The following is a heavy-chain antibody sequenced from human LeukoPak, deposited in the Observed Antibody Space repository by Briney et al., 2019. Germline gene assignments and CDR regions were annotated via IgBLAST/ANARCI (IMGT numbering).Heavy chain of an antibody. CDR1: GGSISNSRYY. CDR2: ISYSGST. V-gene: IGHV4-39*07. J-gene: IGHJ4*02. Sequence: KASETLSLTCTVSGGSISNSRYYWGWIRQPPGKGLEWIGSISYSGSTYSNPSFKSRVAMSLGTSKNQFSLRLYSVTSADTAMYYCARIDRHLGIRHFFDYWGQGTLVTVSS. CDR3: ARIDRHLGIRHFFDY. D-gene: IGHD7-27*01.